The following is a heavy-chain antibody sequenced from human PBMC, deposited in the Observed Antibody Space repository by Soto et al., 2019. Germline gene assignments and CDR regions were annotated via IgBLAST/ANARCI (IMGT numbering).Heavy chain of an antibody. CDR3: ARGGGGAVAGTLYYSYMDV. D-gene: IGHD6-19*01. Sequence: SETLSLTCAVYGGSFSGYYWSWIRQPPGKGLEWIGEINHSGSTNYNPSLKSRVTISVDTSKNQFSLKLSSVTAADTAVYYCARGGGGAVAGTLYYSYMDVWGKGTTVTVSS. CDR2: INHSGST. J-gene: IGHJ6*03. V-gene: IGHV4-34*01. CDR1: GGSFSGYY.